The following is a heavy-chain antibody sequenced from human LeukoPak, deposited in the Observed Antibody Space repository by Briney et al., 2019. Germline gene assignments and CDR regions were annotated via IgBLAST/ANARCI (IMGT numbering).Heavy chain of an antibody. CDR1: GVSLSSYY. D-gene: IGHD2-2*01. CDR2: IHSSGSA. Sequence: SETLSLTCTVSGVSLSSYYWSWIRQPAGKGLEWIGRIHSSGSANYSPSLTSRVTMSVDTSNNQFSLNLTSVTAADTAIYYCASGCSSSRCYDSWGQGILVTVSS. CDR3: ASGCSSSRCYDS. V-gene: IGHV4-4*07. J-gene: IGHJ4*02.